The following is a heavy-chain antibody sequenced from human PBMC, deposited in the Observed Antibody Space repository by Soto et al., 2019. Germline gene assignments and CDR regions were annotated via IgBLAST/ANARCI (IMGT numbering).Heavy chain of an antibody. CDR3: ARVFRGGLYYGMDV. D-gene: IGHD3-10*01. CDR1: GFTFSSYA. V-gene: IGHV3-30-3*01. Sequence: PGGSLRLSCAASGFTFSSYAMHWVRQAPGKGLEWVAVISYDGSNKYCADSVKGRFTISRDNSKNTLYLQMNSLRAEDTAVYYCARVFRGGLYYGMDVWGQGTTVTVSS. CDR2: ISYDGSNK. J-gene: IGHJ6*02.